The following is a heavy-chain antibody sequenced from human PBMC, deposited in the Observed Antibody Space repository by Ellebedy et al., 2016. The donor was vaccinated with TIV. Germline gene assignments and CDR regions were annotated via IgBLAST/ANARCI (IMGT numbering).Heavy chain of an antibody. J-gene: IGHJ4*02. Sequence: MPSETLSLTCTVSGGSLSSYYWSWIRQPPGKGLEWIGYIYYSGSTNHNPSLQSRVTISIDTSKNQVSLKLSSVTAADTAMYYCARGEWEQRFDYWGQGTLVTVSS. D-gene: IGHD1-26*01. CDR2: IYYSGST. CDR1: GGSLSSYY. CDR3: ARGEWEQRFDY. V-gene: IGHV4-59*01.